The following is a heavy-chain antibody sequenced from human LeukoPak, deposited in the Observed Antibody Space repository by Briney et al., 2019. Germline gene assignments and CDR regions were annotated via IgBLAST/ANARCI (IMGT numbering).Heavy chain of an antibody. Sequence: ASVKVSCKAFGYTFTSYDINWVRQATGQGLEWMGWMNPNSGNTGYAQKFQGRVTMTRNTSISTAYMELSSLRSEDTAVYYCAREGSSWYGDYYYYYGMDVWGQGTTVTVSS. CDR3: AREGSSWYGDYYYYYGMDV. V-gene: IGHV1-8*01. CDR2: MNPNSGNT. J-gene: IGHJ6*02. CDR1: GYTFTSYD. D-gene: IGHD6-13*01.